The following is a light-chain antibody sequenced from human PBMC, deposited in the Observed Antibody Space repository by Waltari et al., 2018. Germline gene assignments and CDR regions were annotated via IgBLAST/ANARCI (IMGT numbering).Light chain of an antibody. V-gene: IGKV1-39*01. CDR1: QNIGAS. J-gene: IGKJ2*01. CDR3: QEFYSTPHYT. CDR2: TAS. Sequence: DIQMTQSPASLPASVGERVTITCRASQNIGASLNWYQHRPGTAPKFLVYTASNLQSGVPSRFSASGSGTDFTLTISSLQPEDFATYYCQEFYSTPHYTFGQGTKLEI.